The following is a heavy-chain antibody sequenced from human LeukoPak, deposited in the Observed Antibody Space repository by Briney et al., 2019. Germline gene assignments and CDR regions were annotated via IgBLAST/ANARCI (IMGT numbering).Heavy chain of an antibody. CDR3: AKDDSYGSGPYGMDV. CDR1: GFTFSSYG. V-gene: IGHV3-30*02. CDR2: IRYDGSNK. Sequence: GGSLRLSCAASGFTFSSYGMHWVRQAPGKGLEWVAFIRYDGSNKYYADSVEGRFTISRDNSKNTLYLQMNSLRAEDTAVYYCAKDDSYGSGPYGMDVWGQGTTVTVSS. D-gene: IGHD3-10*01. J-gene: IGHJ6*02.